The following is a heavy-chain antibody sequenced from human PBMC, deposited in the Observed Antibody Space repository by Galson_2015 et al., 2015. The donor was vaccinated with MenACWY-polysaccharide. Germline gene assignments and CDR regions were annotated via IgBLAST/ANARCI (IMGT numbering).Heavy chain of an antibody. CDR2: INPSGGST. CDR1: GYTFTSYY. D-gene: IGHD4-17*01. Sequence: SVKVSCKASGYTFTSYYMHWVRQAPGQGLEWMGIINPSGGSTSYAQKFQGRVTMTRDTSTSTVYMELSSLRSEDTAVYYCARDPPDYGDNVQNGLDVWGKGTTVTVSS. V-gene: IGHV1-46*01. CDR3: ARDPPDYGDNVQNGLDV. J-gene: IGHJ6*04.